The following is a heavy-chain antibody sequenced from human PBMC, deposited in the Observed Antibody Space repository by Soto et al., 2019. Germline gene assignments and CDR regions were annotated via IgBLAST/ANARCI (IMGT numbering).Heavy chain of an antibody. Sequence: QVQLVESGGGVVQPGRSLRLSCAASGFTFSSYGMHWVRQAPGKGLEWVAVIWYDGSNKYYADSVKGRFTISRDNSKNTLYLQMNSLRAEDTAVYYCARGDSGENPPMSWGQGTLVTASS. CDR3: ARGDSGENPPMS. J-gene: IGHJ4*02. D-gene: IGHD4-17*01. CDR1: GFTFSSYG. V-gene: IGHV3-33*01. CDR2: IWYDGSNK.